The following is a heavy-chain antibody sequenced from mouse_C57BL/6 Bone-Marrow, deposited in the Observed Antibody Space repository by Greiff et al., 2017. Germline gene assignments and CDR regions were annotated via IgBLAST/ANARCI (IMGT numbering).Heavy chain of an antibody. Sequence: VQGVESGAELVRPGTSVKVSCKASGYAFTNYLIEWVKQRPGQGLEWIGVINPGSGGNNYNEKFKGKATLTADKSSSTAYMQLSSLTSEDSAVYFCARDYGRDYWGQGTTLTVSS. CDR2: INPGSGGN. D-gene: IGHD1-1*01. J-gene: IGHJ2*01. V-gene: IGHV1-54*01. CDR3: ARDYGRDY. CDR1: GYAFTNYL.